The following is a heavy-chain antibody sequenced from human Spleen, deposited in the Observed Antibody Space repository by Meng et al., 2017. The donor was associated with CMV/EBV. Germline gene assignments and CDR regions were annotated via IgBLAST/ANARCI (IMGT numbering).Heavy chain of an antibody. J-gene: IGHJ6*02. CDR2: MKSKPDGGTT. CDR3: TTTGFTNSYYNYGMDV. V-gene: IGHV3-15*01. CDR1: GFTFSNAW. Sequence: GESLKISCAASGFTFSNAWMSWVRQAPGKGLEWVGRMKSKPDGGTTDYAAPVKGRFTISRDDSTNTLYLQMNSLKTEDTAVYYFTTTGFTNSYYNYGMDVWGQGTTVTVSS. D-gene: IGHD1-14*01.